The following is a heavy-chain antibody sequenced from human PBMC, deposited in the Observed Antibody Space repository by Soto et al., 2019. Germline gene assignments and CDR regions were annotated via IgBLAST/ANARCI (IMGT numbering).Heavy chain of an antibody. CDR3: AKDILSGGDYYYYYGMDV. CDR1: GFTFDDYA. D-gene: IGHD7-27*01. CDR2: ISWNSGSI. J-gene: IGHJ6*02. V-gene: IGHV3-9*01. Sequence: SLRLSCAASGFTFDDYAMHWVRQAPGKGLEWVSGISWNSGSIGYADSVKGRFTISRDNAKNSLYLQMNSLRAEDTALYYCAKDILSGGDYYYYYGMDVWGQGTTVTVSS.